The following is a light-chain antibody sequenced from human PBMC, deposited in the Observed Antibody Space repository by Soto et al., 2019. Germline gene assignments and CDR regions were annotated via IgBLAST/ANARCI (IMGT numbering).Light chain of an antibody. J-gene: IGLJ2*01. CDR2: RNN. V-gene: IGLV1-47*01. Sequence: QSVLTQPPSASGTPGQTITISCSGSSSNIGTNFVYWYQQFPGTAPKLLMYRNNRRPSGVPDRFSGSKSGTSASLAISGLRSEDEADYYCASWDDTLLFGGGTKLTVL. CDR1: SSNIGTNF. CDR3: ASWDDTLL.